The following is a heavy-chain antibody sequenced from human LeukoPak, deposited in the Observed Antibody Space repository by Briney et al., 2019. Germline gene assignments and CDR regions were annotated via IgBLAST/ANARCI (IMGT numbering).Heavy chain of an antibody. CDR3: ARDRIDYDFWSGYAYNWFDP. CDR2: IYYSGST. D-gene: IGHD3-3*01. J-gene: IGHJ5*02. CDR1: GGSISSSSYY. Sequence: SETLSLTCTVSGGSISSSSYYWGWIRQPPGKGLEWIGSIYYSGSTYYNPSLKSRVTISVDTSKNQFSLKLSPVTAADTAVYYCARDRIDYDFWSGYAYNWFDPWGQGTLVTVSS. V-gene: IGHV4-39*02.